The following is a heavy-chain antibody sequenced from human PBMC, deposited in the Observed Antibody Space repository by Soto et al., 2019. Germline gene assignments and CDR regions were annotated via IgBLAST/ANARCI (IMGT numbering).Heavy chain of an antibody. V-gene: IGHV4-34*01. J-gene: IGHJ6*02. CDR2: INHSGST. D-gene: IGHD6-19*01. CDR3: ARVAGAGYSSGWYSPRRGYYYYYYGMDV. CDR1: GGSFSGYY. Sequence: PSETLSLTCGVYGGSFSGYYWSWIRQPPGKGLEWIGEINHSGSTNYNPSLKSRVTMSVDTSKNQFSLKLSSVTAADTAVYYCARVAGAGYSSGWYSPRRGYYYYYYGMDVWGQGTTVTVSS.